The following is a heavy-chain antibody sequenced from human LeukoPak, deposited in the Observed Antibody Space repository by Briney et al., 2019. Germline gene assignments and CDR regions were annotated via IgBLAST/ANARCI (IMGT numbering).Heavy chain of an antibody. V-gene: IGHV1-2*02. Sequence: GASVKVSCKASGYTFTGYYMHWVRQAPGHGLEWMGWINPNSGGTNYAQKFQGRVTMTRDTSISTAYMELSRLRSDDTAVYYCARGSHSRYYYGSGSYNYWGQGTLVTVSS. CDR2: INPNSGGT. CDR1: GYTFTGYY. CDR3: ARGSHSRYYYGSGSYNY. D-gene: IGHD3-10*01. J-gene: IGHJ4*02.